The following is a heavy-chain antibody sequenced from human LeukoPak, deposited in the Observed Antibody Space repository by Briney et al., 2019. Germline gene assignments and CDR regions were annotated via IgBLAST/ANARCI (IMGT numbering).Heavy chain of an antibody. J-gene: IGHJ4*02. D-gene: IGHD2-2*01. CDR3: ARLQGNCSSTSCFDY. CDR1: GYTFTGYY. V-gene: IGHV1-2*02. Sequence: GASVKVSCKASGYTFTGYYMHWVRQAPGQGLEGMGWINPNSGGTNYAQKFQGRVTMTRDTSISTAYMELSRLRSDDTAVYYCARLQGNCSSTSCFDYWGQGTLVTVSS. CDR2: INPNSGGT.